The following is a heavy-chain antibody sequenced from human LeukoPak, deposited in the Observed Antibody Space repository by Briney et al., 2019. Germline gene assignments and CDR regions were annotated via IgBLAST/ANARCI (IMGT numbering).Heavy chain of an antibody. V-gene: IGHV3-21*01. D-gene: IGHD3-16*02. J-gene: IGHJ3*02. CDR3: ARVSAGVIGMKDVFDI. CDR1: GFTFSRYS. CDR2: ISGSSSYI. Sequence: GGSLRLSCAASGFTFSRYSMNWVRQAPGKGLEWASSISGSSSYIYYADSVKGRFTISRHNAKNSLYLQMNSLGAEDTAVYYCARVSAGVIGMKDVFDIWGQGTMVTVSS.